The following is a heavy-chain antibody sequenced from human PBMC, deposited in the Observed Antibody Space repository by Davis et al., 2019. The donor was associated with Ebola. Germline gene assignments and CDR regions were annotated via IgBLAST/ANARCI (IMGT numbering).Heavy chain of an antibody. J-gene: IGHJ4*02. V-gene: IGHV3-30*02. D-gene: IGHD1-1*01. Sequence: PSGSLSLSCAASGFTFSSSGMHWVRQAPGKGLEWVAFIRYDGSNKYYADSVKGRFTISRDNSKNTLYLQMNSLRAEDTAVYYCARDHNTGARPRYYFDYWGQGTLVTVSS. CDR1: GFTFSSSG. CDR2: IRYDGSNK. CDR3: ARDHNTGARPRYYFDY.